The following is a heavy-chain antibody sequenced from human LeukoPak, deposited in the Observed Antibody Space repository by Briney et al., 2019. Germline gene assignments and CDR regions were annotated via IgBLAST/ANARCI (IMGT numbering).Heavy chain of an antibody. D-gene: IGHD3-3*01. Sequence: GASVKVSCKASGYTFTGYYMHWVRQAPGQGLEWMGWINPNSGGTNYAQKFQGRVTMTRDTSISTAYMELSRLRSDDTAVYYCARDLRAQSIPAATQDVWSGYYDYWGQGTLVTVSS. CDR1: GYTFTGYY. CDR2: INPNSGGT. V-gene: IGHV1-2*02. CDR3: ARDLRAQSIPAATQDVWSGYYDY. J-gene: IGHJ4*02.